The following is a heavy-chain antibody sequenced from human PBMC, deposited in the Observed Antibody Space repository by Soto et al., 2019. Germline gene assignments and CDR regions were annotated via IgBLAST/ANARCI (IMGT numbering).Heavy chain of an antibody. Sequence: ASVKVSCKASGYTFTSYAMHWVRQAPGQRLEWMGWINAGNGNTKYSQKFQGRVTITRDTSASTAYMELSSLRSEDTAVYYCARGLYYEILTGYYPGDGFDYWGQGTLVTVSA. D-gene: IGHD3-9*01. CDR3: ARGLYYEILTGYYPGDGFDY. CDR1: GYTFTSYA. J-gene: IGHJ4*02. V-gene: IGHV1-3*01. CDR2: INAGNGNT.